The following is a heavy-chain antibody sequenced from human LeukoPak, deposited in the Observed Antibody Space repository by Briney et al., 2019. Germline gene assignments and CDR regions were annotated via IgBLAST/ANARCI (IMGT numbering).Heavy chain of an antibody. V-gene: IGHV1-18*01. Sequence: ASVKVSCKASGYTFNTYGISWVRRAPGQGLEWMGRISAYNGNTNYAQTLQGRVTMTTDTSTSTAYMELRSLRSDDTAVYYCARGESPDYDILTGYYLIRHAFDIWGQGTMVTVSS. D-gene: IGHD3-9*01. CDR2: ISAYNGNT. CDR1: GYTFNTYG. J-gene: IGHJ3*02. CDR3: ARGESPDYDILTGYYLIRHAFDI.